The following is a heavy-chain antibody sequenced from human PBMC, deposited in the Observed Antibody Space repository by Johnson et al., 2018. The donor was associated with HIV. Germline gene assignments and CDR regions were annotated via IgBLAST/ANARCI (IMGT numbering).Heavy chain of an antibody. CDR1: GFTFSSYA. D-gene: IGHD3-3*01. CDR3: ARDTDDFWSGEGAFDI. Sequence: QVQLVESGGGVVQPGKSLRLFCAASGFTFSSYAMHWVRQAPGQGLEWVAVVSNDGNNKYYTDSVKGRFTIFRDNSRNTLNLQMNNLRAEDTGVYYCARDTDDFWSGEGAFDIWGQGTMVTVSS. J-gene: IGHJ3*02. CDR2: VSNDGNNK. V-gene: IGHV3-30*03.